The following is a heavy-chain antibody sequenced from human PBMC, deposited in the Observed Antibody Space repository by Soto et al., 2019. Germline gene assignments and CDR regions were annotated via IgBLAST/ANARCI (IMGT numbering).Heavy chain of an antibody. J-gene: IGHJ4*02. Sequence: SETLSLTCAVSGGSISSGGYSWSWIRQPPGKGLEWIGYIYHSGSTYYNPSLKSRVTISVDRSKNQFSLKLSSVTAADTAVYYCARDRGKSGYDLDGFDYWGQGTLVTVSS. D-gene: IGHD5-12*01. CDR3: ARDRGKSGYDLDGFDY. CDR1: GGSISSGGYS. CDR2: IYHSGST. V-gene: IGHV4-30-2*01.